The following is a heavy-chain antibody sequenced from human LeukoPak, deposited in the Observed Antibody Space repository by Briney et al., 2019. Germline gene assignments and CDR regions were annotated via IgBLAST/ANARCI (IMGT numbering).Heavy chain of an antibody. CDR1: GLSFGDYT. Sequence: GGSLRLSCEASGLSFGDYTMHWVRQAPGKGLEWVSLISRNGAATKYADSVRGRFTISRDNAKNSLYLQMNSLRAEDTAVYYCARGTMFPYYFDYWGQGTLVTVSS. D-gene: IGHD3-10*02. CDR3: ARGTMFPYYFDY. CDR2: ISRNGAAT. V-gene: IGHV3-43*01. J-gene: IGHJ4*02.